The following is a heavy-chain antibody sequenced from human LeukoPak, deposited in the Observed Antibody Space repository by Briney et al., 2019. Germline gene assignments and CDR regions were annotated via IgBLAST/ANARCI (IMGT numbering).Heavy chain of an antibody. D-gene: IGHD3-22*01. Sequence: SETLSLTCTVSGGSISSSSYYWGWIRQPPGKGLEWIGSIYYSGSTYYNPSLKSRVTISVDTSKNQFSLKLSSVTAADTAVYYCARVGHYYDSSGYYYGFDYWGQGTLVTVSS. J-gene: IGHJ4*02. V-gene: IGHV4-39*07. CDR2: IYYSGST. CDR1: GGSISSSSYY. CDR3: ARVGHYYDSSGYYYGFDY.